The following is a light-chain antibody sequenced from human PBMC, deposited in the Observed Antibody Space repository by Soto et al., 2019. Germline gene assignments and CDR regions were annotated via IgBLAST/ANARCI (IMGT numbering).Light chain of an antibody. Sequence: TQSQRTRAVSPGERVTCCCRASQGVSRKLAWYQHKPGQAPRLLISGASTGATGIPARFSGSGSGTEFTLTISSLQSEDCAIYYCQQYHTWPITFGGGTKVDIK. CDR2: GAS. CDR3: QQYHTWPIT. J-gene: IGKJ4*01. CDR1: QGVSRK. V-gene: IGKV3-15*01.